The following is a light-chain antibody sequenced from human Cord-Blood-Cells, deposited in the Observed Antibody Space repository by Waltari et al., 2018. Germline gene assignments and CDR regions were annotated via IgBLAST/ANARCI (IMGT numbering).Light chain of an antibody. CDR3: CSYAGSSTWV. Sequence: QSALTQPASVSGSPGQSITISCTGTSSDVGSYNLVSWYQQHPGKAPKSMIYAGSKRPSGVSNRFSGSKSGKTASLTISGLQAEDEADYYCCSYAGSSTWVFGGGTKLTVL. CDR2: AGS. CDR1: SSDVGSYNL. J-gene: IGLJ3*02. V-gene: IGLV2-23*01.